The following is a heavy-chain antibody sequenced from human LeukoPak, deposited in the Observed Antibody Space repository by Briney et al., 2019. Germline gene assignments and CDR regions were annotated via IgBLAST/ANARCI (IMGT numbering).Heavy chain of an antibody. CDR3: ARGYSGYDFWLYYYYYMDV. CDR1: GGSISSYY. D-gene: IGHD5-12*01. Sequence: SETLSLTCTVSGGSISSYYWSWIRQPPGKGLEWIGYMYYSGSTNYNPSTNYNPSLKSRVTISVDTSKNQFSLKLSSVTAADTAVYYCARGYSGYDFWLYYYYYMDVWGKGTTVTISS. J-gene: IGHJ6*03. CDR2: MYYSGST. V-gene: IGHV4-59*01.